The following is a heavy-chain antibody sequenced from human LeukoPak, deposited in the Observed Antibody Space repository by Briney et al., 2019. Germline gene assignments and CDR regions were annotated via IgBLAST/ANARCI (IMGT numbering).Heavy chain of an antibody. J-gene: IGHJ3*02. CDR3: ARLVVTARTDAFDI. D-gene: IGHD2-21*02. CDR1: GGSISSSSYY. V-gene: IGHV4-39*01. Sequence: SETLSLTCTVSGGSISSSSYYWGWIRQPPGKGPEWIGSIYYSGSTYYNPSLKSRVTISVDTSKNQFSLKLSSVTAADTAVYYCARLVVTARTDAFDIWGQGTMVTVSS. CDR2: IYYSGST.